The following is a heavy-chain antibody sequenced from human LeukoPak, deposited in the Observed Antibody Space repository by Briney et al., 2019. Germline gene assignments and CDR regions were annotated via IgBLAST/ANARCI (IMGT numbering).Heavy chain of an antibody. V-gene: IGHV1-18*01. D-gene: IGHD6-13*01. CDR2: ISAYNGDT. CDR1: GYTFTSYA. J-gene: IGHJ1*01. CDR3: ARGGSSWSAEYFQH. Sequence: ASVKVSCKASGYTFTSYAMHWVRQAPGQGLEWMGWISAYNGDTKYAQKLQDRVTMTTDTSTSTAYMELRSLRSDDTAMYFCARGGSSWSAEYFQHWGQGTLVTVSS.